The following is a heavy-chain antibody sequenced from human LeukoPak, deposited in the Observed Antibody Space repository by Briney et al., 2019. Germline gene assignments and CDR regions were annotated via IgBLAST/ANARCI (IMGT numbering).Heavy chain of an antibody. CDR1: GLTVTNNY. D-gene: IGHD4-17*01. Sequence: AGSLRLSCAASGLTVTNNYWNWVRQPPGKGPEWISLIYSNGDTRYADSVKGRFTFSRDNSKNTLYLQMNSLRAEDTAVYYCTYGDYPLTYWGQGTLVSVSS. CDR3: TYGDYPLTY. V-gene: IGHV3-66*01. J-gene: IGHJ4*02. CDR2: IYSNGDT.